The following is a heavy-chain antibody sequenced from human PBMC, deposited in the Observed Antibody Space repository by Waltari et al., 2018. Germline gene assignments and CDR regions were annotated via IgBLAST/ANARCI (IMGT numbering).Heavy chain of an antibody. CDR3: ARVTAVTGTGGMDV. CDR1: GGSISSRSYY. V-gene: IGHV4-30-4*01. CDR2: FYSIVST. Sequence: QVQLQESGPGLVKPSQTLSLTCTVSGGSISSRSYYWSWVRQPPGKGREWIGYFYSIVSTDYNPSLMTRVDISKHTSTNQFSLKLTAGTAADTAVYYCARVTAVTGTGGMDVWGQGTTVIVSS. D-gene: IGHD6-19*01. J-gene: IGHJ6*02.